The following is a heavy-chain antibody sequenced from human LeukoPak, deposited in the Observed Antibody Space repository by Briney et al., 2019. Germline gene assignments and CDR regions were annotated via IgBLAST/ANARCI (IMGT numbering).Heavy chain of an antibody. V-gene: IGHV1-8*01. D-gene: IGHD2-2*02. CDR1: GYTFTSYD. J-gene: IGHJ4*02. Sequence: VASVKVSCKASGYTFTSYDINWVRQATGQGLEWMGWMNPNSGNTGYAQKFQGRVTMTRNTSISTAYMELSSLRSEDTAVYYCARAGIVVVPAAIPPPHFDYWGQGTLVTVSS. CDR3: ARAGIVVVPAAIPPPHFDY. CDR2: MNPNSGNT.